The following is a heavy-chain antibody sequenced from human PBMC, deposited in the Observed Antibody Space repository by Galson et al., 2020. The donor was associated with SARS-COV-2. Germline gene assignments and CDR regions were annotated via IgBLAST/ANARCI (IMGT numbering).Heavy chain of an antibody. CDR3: ARGLVGATKAWWFDP. CDR1: GGSISSYY. J-gene: IGHJ5*02. V-gene: IGHV4-59*01. CDR2: IYYSGST. Sequence: ETSETLSLTCTVSGGSISSYYWSWIRQPPGKGLEWIGYIYYSGSTNYNPSLKIRVTISVDTSKNQFSLKLSSVTAADTAVYYCARGLVGATKAWWFDPWGQGTLVTVSS. D-gene: IGHD1-26*01.